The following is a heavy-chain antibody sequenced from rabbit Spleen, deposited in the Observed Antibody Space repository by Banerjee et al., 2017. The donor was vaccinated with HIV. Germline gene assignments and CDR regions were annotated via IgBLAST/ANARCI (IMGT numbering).Heavy chain of an antibody. Sequence: SLEESGGGLVKPGGCLELFCKASGFSFTNKDVMCWVRQAPGKGLEWIGCINTITGKTVHATWAKGRFTISRASSTTVFLQMTSLTAADTATYFCARDTSTSFSSYGMDLWGQGPWSPS. J-gene: IGHJ6*01. CDR3: ARDTSTSFSSYGMDL. V-gene: IGHV1S40*01. D-gene: IGHD1-1*01. CDR1: GFSFTNKDV. CDR2: INTITGKT.